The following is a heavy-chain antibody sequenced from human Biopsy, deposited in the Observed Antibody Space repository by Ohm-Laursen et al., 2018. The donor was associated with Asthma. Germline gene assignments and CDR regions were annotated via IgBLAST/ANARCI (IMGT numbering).Heavy chain of an antibody. D-gene: IGHD6-19*01. CDR3: ARDSYSSGLYDDFES. J-gene: IGHJ4*02. V-gene: IGHV3-11*01. CDR2: INGMSNSI. CDR1: GFTFSDYY. Sequence: SLRLSCAASGFTFSDYYMSWIRQAPGKGLEWISYINGMSNSIEYADSVKGRFTISRDNAKNSLYLQMNSLRAEDTAVYYCARDSYSSGLYDDFESWGQGTLVTVSS.